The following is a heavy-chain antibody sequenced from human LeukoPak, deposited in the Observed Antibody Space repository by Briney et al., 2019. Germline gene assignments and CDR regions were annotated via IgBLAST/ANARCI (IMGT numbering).Heavy chain of an antibody. V-gene: IGHV1-24*01. Sequence: ASVKLSCKVSGYTLTELSMHWVRQAPGKGLEWMGGFDPEDGETIYAQKFQGRVTMTEDTSTDTAYMELSSLRSEDTAVYYCATRIVVVPAAANLRLYYFDYWGQGTLVTVSS. CDR3: ATRIVVVPAAANLRLYYFDY. D-gene: IGHD2-2*01. CDR1: GYTLTELS. J-gene: IGHJ4*02. CDR2: FDPEDGET.